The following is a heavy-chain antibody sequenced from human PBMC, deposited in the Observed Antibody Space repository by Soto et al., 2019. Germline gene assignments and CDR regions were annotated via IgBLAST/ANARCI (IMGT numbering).Heavy chain of an antibody. D-gene: IGHD3-16*01. Sequence: PXGSLKVSCAASGCTFSTYWMHWVRQAPGKGLVWVSRLDNDGTNTRYADSVKGRFTVSRDNGKNTVYLQMDSLRAEDTAVYYCARDGGTYFDYWPQGTLVTVSS. CDR2: LDNDGTNT. V-gene: IGHV3-74*01. J-gene: IGHJ4*02. CDR1: GCTFSTYW. CDR3: ARDGGTYFDY.